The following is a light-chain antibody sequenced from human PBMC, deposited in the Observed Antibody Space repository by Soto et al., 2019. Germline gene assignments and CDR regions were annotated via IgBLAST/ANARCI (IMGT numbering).Light chain of an antibody. Sequence: QSVLAQSPSASASLGASVKLTYTLSSGQSTYAIAWHQQQPEKGPRYLMKLNSDGSHTKGDGIPERFSGSSSGAERYLSISSLESEDEADYYCQSWDTGIHRVFGGGTKVTVL. J-gene: IGLJ2*01. CDR3: QSWDTGIHRV. V-gene: IGLV4-69*01. CDR2: LNSDGSH. CDR1: SGQSTYA.